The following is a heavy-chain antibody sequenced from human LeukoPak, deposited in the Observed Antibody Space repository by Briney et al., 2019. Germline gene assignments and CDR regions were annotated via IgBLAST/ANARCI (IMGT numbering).Heavy chain of an antibody. CDR2: IYTSGGT. Sequence: PSETLSLTCTVSGDSISSGIHYWNWIRHPAGKGLEWIGRIYTSGGTNYNPSLKSRVTISLDTSKNQFALNVSSVTAADTAVYYCARGAQLTEARYYYYYMDVWGKGTTVTISS. J-gene: IGHJ6*03. D-gene: IGHD5-18*01. V-gene: IGHV4-61*02. CDR1: GDSISSGIHY. CDR3: ARGAQLTEARYYYYYMDV.